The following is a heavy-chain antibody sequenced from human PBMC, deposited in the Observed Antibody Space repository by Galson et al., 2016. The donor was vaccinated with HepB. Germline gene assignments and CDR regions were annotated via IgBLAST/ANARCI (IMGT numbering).Heavy chain of an antibody. V-gene: IGHV3-33*01. Sequence: SLRLSCAASGFTFSDFGMHWVRQAPGKGLEWVAVIWFNGGNKYYGDSVKGRFTISRDNSRNTLYLHMNSLRAEDAAVYYSAREDRATWVYWGQGTLVTVPS. CDR3: AREDRATWVY. D-gene: IGHD7-27*01. CDR2: IWFNGGNK. J-gene: IGHJ4*02. CDR1: GFTFSDFG.